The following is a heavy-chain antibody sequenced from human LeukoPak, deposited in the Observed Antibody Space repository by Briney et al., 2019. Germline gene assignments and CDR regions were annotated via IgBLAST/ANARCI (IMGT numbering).Heavy chain of an antibody. V-gene: IGHV3-23*01. D-gene: IGHD4-17*01. CDR2: ISGSGGST. J-gene: IGHJ3*02. Sequence: GGSLRLSCAASGFTFSSYGMSWVRQAPGKGLEWVSAISGSGGSTYYADSVKGRFTISRDNSKNTLYLQMNSLRAEDTALYYCAKSGVYGDRIYAFDIWGQGTMVTVSS. CDR1: GFTFSSYG. CDR3: AKSGVYGDRIYAFDI.